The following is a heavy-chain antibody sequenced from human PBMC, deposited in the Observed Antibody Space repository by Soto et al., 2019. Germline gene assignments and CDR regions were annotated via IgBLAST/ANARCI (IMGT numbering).Heavy chain of an antibody. CDR3: AREAGATLYYVMDV. CDR1: GGSISSGGYY. Sequence: PSETLSLTCTVSGGSISSGGYYWSWIRQHPGKGLEWIGYIYYSGSTYYNPSLKSRVTISVDTSKNQFSLKLSSVTAADTAVYYCAREAGATLYYVMDVWGQGTTVTVSS. D-gene: IGHD1-26*01. CDR2: IYYSGST. V-gene: IGHV4-31*03. J-gene: IGHJ6*02.